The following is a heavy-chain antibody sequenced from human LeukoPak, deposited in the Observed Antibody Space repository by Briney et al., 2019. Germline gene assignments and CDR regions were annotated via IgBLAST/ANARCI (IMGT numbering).Heavy chain of an antibody. CDR1: GGTFSSYA. J-gene: IGHJ6*02. D-gene: IGHD2-2*01. CDR3: ARPRLPAARHYYYYYGMDV. Sequence: SVKVSCEASGGTFSSYAISWVRQAPGQGLEWMGRIIPILGIANYAQKFQGRVTITADKSTSTAYMELSSLRSEDTAVYYCARPRLPAARHYYYYYGMDVWGQGTTVTVSS. CDR2: IIPILGIA. V-gene: IGHV1-69*04.